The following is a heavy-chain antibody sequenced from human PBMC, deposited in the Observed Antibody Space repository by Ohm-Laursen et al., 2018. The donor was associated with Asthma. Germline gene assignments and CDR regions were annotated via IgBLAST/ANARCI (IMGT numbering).Heavy chain of an antibody. V-gene: IGHV3-48*01. Sequence: SLRLSCTASGYTFSRYSIHWVRQIPGKGLEWVSYISSSSSTIYYADSVKGRFTISRDNAKNSLYLQMNSLRAEDTAVYYCARVYDYGDYVDYWGQGTLVTVSS. J-gene: IGHJ4*02. D-gene: IGHD4-17*01. CDR3: ARVYDYGDYVDY. CDR1: GYTFSRYS. CDR2: ISSSSSTI.